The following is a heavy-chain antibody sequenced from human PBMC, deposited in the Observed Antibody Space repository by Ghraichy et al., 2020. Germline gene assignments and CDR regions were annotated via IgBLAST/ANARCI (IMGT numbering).Heavy chain of an antibody. CDR2: IYYSGST. CDR3: ARDHKSMGGLI. D-gene: IGHD2/OR15-2a*01. Sequence: SETLSLTCTVSGGSISSSSYYWGWIRQPPGKGLEWIGSIYYSGSTYYNPSLKSRVTISVDTSKNQFALKLSSVTAADTAVYYCARDHKSMGGLIWGQGTMVTVYS. V-gene: IGHV4-39*02. CDR1: GGSISSSSYY. J-gene: IGHJ3*02.